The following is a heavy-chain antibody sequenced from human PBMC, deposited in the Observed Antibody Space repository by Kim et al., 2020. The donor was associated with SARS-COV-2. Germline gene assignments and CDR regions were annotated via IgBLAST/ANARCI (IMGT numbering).Heavy chain of an antibody. D-gene: IGHD4-17*01. V-gene: IGHV3-13*04. J-gene: IGHJ6*02. CDR1: GFTFSSYD. Sequence: GGSLRLSCAASGFTFSSYDMHWVRQATGKGLEWVSAIGTAGDTYYPGSVKGRFTISRENAKNSLYLQMNSLRARDTAVYYCARAFYGGTYYYYYGMDVWGQGPTVTVSS. CDR3: ARAFYGGTYYYYYGMDV. CDR2: IGTAGDT.